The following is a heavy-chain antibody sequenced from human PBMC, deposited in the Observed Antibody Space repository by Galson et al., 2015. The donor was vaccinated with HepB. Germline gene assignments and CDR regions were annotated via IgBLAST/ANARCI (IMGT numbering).Heavy chain of an antibody. Sequence: SVKVSCKASGGTFSSYAISWVRQAPGQGLEWMGWISAYNGNTNYAQELQGRVTMTTDTSTSTAYMELRSLRSDDTAVYYCARVAYYYGSGNFDYWGQGTLVTVSS. V-gene: IGHV1-18*01. CDR2: ISAYNGNT. J-gene: IGHJ4*02. CDR3: ARVAYYYGSGNFDY. D-gene: IGHD3-10*01. CDR1: GGTFSSYA.